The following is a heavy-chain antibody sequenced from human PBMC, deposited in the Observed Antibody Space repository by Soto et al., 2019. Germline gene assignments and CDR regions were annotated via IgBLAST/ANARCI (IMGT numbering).Heavy chain of an antibody. J-gene: IGHJ4*02. D-gene: IGHD3-16*01. V-gene: IGHV3-21*01. Sequence: EVQLVESGGGLVKPGGSLRLSCAASGFIFSTNSMTWVRQAPGKGLEWVSSISGDSYFIYYADSVKGRFTISRDNAKNSVFLLMKSLRIDDTAVYYCAGNFMRPGPTNGHIDYWGQGTLVTVSS. CDR2: ISGDSYFI. CDR1: GFIFSTNS. CDR3: AGNFMRPGPTNGHIDY.